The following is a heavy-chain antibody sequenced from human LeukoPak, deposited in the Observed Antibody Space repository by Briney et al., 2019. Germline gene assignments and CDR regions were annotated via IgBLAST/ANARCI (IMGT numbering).Heavy chain of an antibody. CDR1: GGTFSSYA. D-gene: IGHD2-2*01. J-gene: IGHJ6*03. V-gene: IGHV1-69*05. Sequence: GSSVKVSCKASGGTFSSYAISWVRQAPGQGLEWMGGIIPIFGTANYAQKFQGRVTVTTDESTSTAYMELSSLRSGDTAAYYCARGYCSSTSCYDYMDVWGKGTTVTVSS. CDR2: IIPIFGTA. CDR3: ARGYCSSTSCYDYMDV.